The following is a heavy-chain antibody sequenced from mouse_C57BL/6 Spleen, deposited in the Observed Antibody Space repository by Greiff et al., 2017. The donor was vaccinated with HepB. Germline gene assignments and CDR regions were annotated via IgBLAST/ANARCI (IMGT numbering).Heavy chain of an antibody. D-gene: IGHD2-4*01. CDR2: IHPNSGST. CDR1: GYTFTSYW. V-gene: IGHV1-64*01. J-gene: IGHJ3*01. Sequence: QVQLQQPGAELVKPGASVKLSCKASGYTFTSYWMHWVKQRPGQGLEWIGMIHPNSGSTNYNEKFKSKATLTVDKSSSTAYMQRSSLTSEDSAVYYCARSTLYYDYDGFAYWGQGTLVTVSA. CDR3: ARSTLYYDYDGFAY.